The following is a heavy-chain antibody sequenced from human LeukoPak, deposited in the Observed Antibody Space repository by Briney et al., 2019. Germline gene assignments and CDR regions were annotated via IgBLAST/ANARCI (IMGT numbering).Heavy chain of an antibody. J-gene: IGHJ6*02. V-gene: IGHV3-23*01. CDR2: ISGSGGST. Sequence: PGGSLRLSCAASGFIFSTYAMSWVRQAPGKGLEWVSAISGSGGSTYYADSVKGRFTISRDNSKNTLYLQMNSLRAEDTAVYYCAKEDTAGGYYGMDVWGQGTTVTVSS. D-gene: IGHD5-18*01. CDR3: AKEDTAGGYYGMDV. CDR1: GFIFSTYA.